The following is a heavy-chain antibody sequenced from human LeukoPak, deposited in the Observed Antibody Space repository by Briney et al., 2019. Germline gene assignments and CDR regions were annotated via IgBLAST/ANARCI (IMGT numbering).Heavy chain of an antibody. V-gene: IGHV3-30-3*01. J-gene: IGHJ4*02. CDR2: ISYDGSSA. D-gene: IGHD2-2*01. CDR3: ARSGDCSSTSCYLPFDY. CDR1: GFTFSSNA. Sequence: PGGSLRLSCAASGFTFSSNAMHWVRQAPGKGLEWVAVISYDGSSAYYADSVKGRFTISRDNSKNTLYLQMNSLRVEDTAVYYCARSGDCSSTSCYLPFDYWGQGTLVTVST.